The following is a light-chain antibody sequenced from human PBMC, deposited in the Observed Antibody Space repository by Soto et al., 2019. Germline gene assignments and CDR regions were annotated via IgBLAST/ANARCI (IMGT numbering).Light chain of an antibody. Sequence: QSALTQPRSVSGSPGQSVTISCTGTSSDVGGYNYVSWYPQHPGKVPKLMIYDVSQRPSGVPDRFSGSRSANTASLTISGLQPDDEAAYYCCSYAGTYTWVFGGGTKLTVL. J-gene: IGLJ3*02. CDR2: DVS. V-gene: IGLV2-11*01. CDR3: CSYAGTYTWV. CDR1: SSDVGGYNY.